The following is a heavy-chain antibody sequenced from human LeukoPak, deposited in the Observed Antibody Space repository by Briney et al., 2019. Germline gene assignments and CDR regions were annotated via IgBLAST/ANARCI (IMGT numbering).Heavy chain of an antibody. D-gene: IGHD3-9*01. CDR3: VRYFDWPYAFDI. CDR2: INYSGST. Sequence: SETLSLTCTVSGGSISGYYWSWIRQPPGKGLEWIGYINYSGSTNYNPSLESRVTISVDTSKNQFSLKLTSVTAADTAVYHCVRYFDWPYAFDIWGQGTMVTVSS. V-gene: IGHV4-59*01. CDR1: GGSISGYY. J-gene: IGHJ3*02.